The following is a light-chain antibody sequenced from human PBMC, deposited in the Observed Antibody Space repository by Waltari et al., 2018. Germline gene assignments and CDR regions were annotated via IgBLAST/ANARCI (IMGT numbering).Light chain of an antibody. Sequence: QSVLTQPASVSGSPGQSITISCTGTSNDVGLYNLVSWYQHHPGKVPTRIIYEVNRRPSGVSNRFSCSKSGYTASLTVSGLLAEDEADYFCSSYTTHTPVVFGGGTKLTVL. CDR1: SNDVGLYNL. CDR3: SSYTTHTPVV. J-gene: IGLJ3*02. V-gene: IGLV2-23*02. CDR2: EVN.